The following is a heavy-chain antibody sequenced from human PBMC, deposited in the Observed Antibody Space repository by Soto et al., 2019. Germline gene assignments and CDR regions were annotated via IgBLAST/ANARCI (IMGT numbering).Heavy chain of an antibody. V-gene: IGHV3-21*01. Sequence: EVQLVESGGGLVKPGGSLRLSCAASGFTFNTYDMNWGRQAPGKGLEWVSSITTSSAYIYYADSLKGRITISRDNAKNSLFLQMNSLSAEDTAVYYCVRSGTARLLRHSWFDTWGQGTLVTVSS. CDR3: VRSGTARLLRHSWFDT. CDR1: GFTFNTYD. D-gene: IGHD2-21*01. CDR2: ITTSSAYI. J-gene: IGHJ5*02.